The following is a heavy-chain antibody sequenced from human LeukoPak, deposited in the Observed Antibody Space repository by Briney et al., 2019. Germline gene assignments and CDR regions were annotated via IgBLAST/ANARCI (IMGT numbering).Heavy chain of an antibody. V-gene: IGHV3-30*04. CDR1: GFTFSSYA. CDR2: ISYDGSNK. Sequence: GGSLRLSCAASGFTFSSYAMHWVRQAPGKGREWVAVISYDGSNKYYADSGKGRFTISRDNSKNTLYLQMNSLRAEDTAVYYCARDIVAVSNWFDPWGQGTLVTVSS. CDR3: ARDIVAVSNWFDP. J-gene: IGHJ5*02. D-gene: IGHD5-12*01.